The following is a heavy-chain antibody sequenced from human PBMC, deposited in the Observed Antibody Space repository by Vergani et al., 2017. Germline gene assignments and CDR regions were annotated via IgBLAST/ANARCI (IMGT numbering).Heavy chain of an antibody. CDR2: IIPILGIA. Sequence: QVQLVQSGAEVKKPGSSVKVSCKASGGTFSSYAISWVRQAPGQGLEWMGRIIPILGIANYAQKFQGRVTITADKSTSTAYMELSSLRSEDTAVYYCARGLIAARPTYLWVFDYWGQGTLVTVYS. CDR1: GGTFSSYA. J-gene: IGHJ4*02. V-gene: IGHV1-69*04. CDR3: ARGLIAARPTYLWVFDY. D-gene: IGHD6-6*01.